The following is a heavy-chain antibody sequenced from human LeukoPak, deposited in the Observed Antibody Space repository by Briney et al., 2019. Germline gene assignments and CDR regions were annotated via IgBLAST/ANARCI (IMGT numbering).Heavy chain of an antibody. CDR1: GFSLSTNEVG. Sequence: SGPTLVNPTQTLTLTCTFSGFSLSTNEVGVGWIRQPPGKALEWLALICGNDDKRYSPSLKSRLTITKDTSKNQVVLTMTNMDPVDTATYYCAHRRGIVGHGYYFDYWGQGTLVTVSS. V-gene: IGHV2-5*01. D-gene: IGHD1-26*01. CDR2: ICGNDDK. CDR3: AHRRGIVGHGYYFDY. J-gene: IGHJ4*02.